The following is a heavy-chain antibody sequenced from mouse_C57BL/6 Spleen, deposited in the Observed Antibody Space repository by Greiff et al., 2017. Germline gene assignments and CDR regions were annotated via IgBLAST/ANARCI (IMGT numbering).Heavy chain of an antibody. Sequence: VQLQQSGPELVKPGASVKISCKASGYTFTDYYINWVKQRPGQGLEWIGWIFPGSGSTYYNEKFKGKATLTVDKSSSTAYMFLSSLTSEDSAVYFCARLENYYAMDYWGQGTSVTVSS. V-gene: IGHV1-75*01. CDR2: IFPGSGST. CDR3: ARLENYYAMDY. CDR1: GYTFTDYY. J-gene: IGHJ4*01.